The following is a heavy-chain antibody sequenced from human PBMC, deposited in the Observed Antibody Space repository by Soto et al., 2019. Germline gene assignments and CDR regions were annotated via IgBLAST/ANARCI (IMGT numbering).Heavy chain of an antibody. J-gene: IGHJ4*02. CDR1: GYTFTHYY. CDR2: INPNGGIT. D-gene: IGHD5-18*01. CDR3: ATSVNSAMAFDY. Sequence: QVQLVQSGAEVKKPGASVRVSCKASGYTFTHYYIHWVRQAPGQGLEWMGIINPNGGITTYAQKFRAGFSMTRDTSTSTVYLELSSLRSEDSAVYYCATSVNSAMAFDYWGQGTLVTGSS. V-gene: IGHV1-46*01.